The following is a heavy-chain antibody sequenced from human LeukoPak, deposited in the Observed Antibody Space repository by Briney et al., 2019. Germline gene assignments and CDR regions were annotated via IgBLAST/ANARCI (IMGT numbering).Heavy chain of an antibody. Sequence: GGSLRLSCAVSGITLSNYAMSWVRQAPGKGLEWVAGISDSGGRTNYADSVKGRFTISRDNPKNTLYLQMNSLRAEDTAVYFCAKRGVVIRVILVGFHKEAYYFDSWGQGALVTVSS. V-gene: IGHV3-23*01. J-gene: IGHJ4*02. CDR3: AKRGVVIRVILVGFHKEAYYFDS. D-gene: IGHD3-22*01. CDR1: GITLSNYA. CDR2: ISDSGGRT.